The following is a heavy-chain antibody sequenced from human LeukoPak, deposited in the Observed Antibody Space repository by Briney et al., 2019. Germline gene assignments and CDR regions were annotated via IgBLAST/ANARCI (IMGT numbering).Heavy chain of an antibody. CDR1: GGSISKYD. CDR3: ASLGKTYFMDA. J-gene: IGHJ6*03. D-gene: IGHD1/OR15-1a*01. Sequence: PSETLSLTCTVSGGSISKYDWTCLRQTPGKGLEWIGNLYHSGAADYNPSLKTRVTTSVDTSKDQFSLSLRSSTAADTAAYFWASLGKTYFMDALGTGTTVTVSS. CDR2: LYHSGAA. V-gene: IGHV4-59*08.